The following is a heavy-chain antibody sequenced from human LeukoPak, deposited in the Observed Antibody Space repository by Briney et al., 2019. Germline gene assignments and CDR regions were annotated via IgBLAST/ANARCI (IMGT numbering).Heavy chain of an antibody. CDR3: ARDPSPYDILTGYYFRYFDL. Sequence: SETLSLTCTVSGGSISSYYWSWIRQPPGKGLKWIGYIYYSGSTNYNPSLKSRVTISVDTSKNQFSLKLSSVTAADTAVYYCARDPSPYDILTGYYFRYFDLWGRGTLVTVSS. V-gene: IGHV4-59*01. J-gene: IGHJ2*01. CDR2: IYYSGST. CDR1: GGSISSYY. D-gene: IGHD3-9*01.